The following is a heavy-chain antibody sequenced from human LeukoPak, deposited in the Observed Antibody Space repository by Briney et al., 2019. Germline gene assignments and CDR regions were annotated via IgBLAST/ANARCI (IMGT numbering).Heavy chain of an antibody. CDR2: ISAYNGNT. CDR1: GYTFTSYS. CDR3: AREPPLYYDILTGSPTDY. J-gene: IGHJ4*02. Sequence: ASVKVSCKASGYTFTSYSISWVRQAPGQGLEWMGWISAYNGNTNYAQKLQGRVTMTTDTSTSTAYMELRSLRSDDTAVYYCAREPPLYYDILTGSPTDYWGQGALVTVSS. V-gene: IGHV1-18*01. D-gene: IGHD3-9*01.